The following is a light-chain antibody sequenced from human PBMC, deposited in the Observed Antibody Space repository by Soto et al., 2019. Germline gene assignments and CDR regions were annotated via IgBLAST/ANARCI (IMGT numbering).Light chain of an antibody. V-gene: IGKV3-20*01. CDR1: QSISGNY. J-gene: IGKJ2*01. CDR2: GAS. Sequence: EIVLTQSPGTLSLSPGERATLSCRASQSISGNYLAWYQQKPGQAPRLLIYGASSRATGLPDRLSGSGSGTDFTLTINGREPEDFAVYYCQQYGGSPPYTFGQGTKVEIK. CDR3: QQYGGSPPYT.